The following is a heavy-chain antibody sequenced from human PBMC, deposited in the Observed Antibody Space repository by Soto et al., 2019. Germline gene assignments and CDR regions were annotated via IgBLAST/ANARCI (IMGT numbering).Heavy chain of an antibody. V-gene: IGHV1-69*12. CDR3: AREFGGPLSWFDP. J-gene: IGHJ5*02. Sequence: QVQLVQSGAEVKKPGSSVKVSCKASGGTFSSFPISWVRQAPGQGLEWMGGIVPIFGTTNYAQKFQGRVTITADESTSTAYMELSSLRSEDTAVYYCAREFGGPLSWFDPWGQGTLVTVSS. CDR2: IVPIFGTT. D-gene: IGHD2-15*01. CDR1: GGTFSSFP.